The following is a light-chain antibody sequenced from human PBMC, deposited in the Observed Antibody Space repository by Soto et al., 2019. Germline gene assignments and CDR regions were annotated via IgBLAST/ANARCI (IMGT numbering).Light chain of an antibody. CDR1: QSVSSY. Sequence: EIVLTQSPATLSLSPGERATLSCKASQSVSSYVAWYQQKPGQAPRLLIYGASSRATGIPDRFSGSGSGTDFTLTISRLEPEDFAVYYCQQYGRSPWTFGQGTKVDIK. CDR3: QQYGRSPWT. J-gene: IGKJ1*01. V-gene: IGKV3-20*01. CDR2: GAS.